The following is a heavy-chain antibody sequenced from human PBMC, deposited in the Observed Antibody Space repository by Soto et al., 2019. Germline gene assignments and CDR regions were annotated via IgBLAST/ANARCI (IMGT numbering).Heavy chain of an antibody. CDR3: AKDMWAFVVVPRPIVDY. D-gene: IGHD2-2*01. J-gene: IGHJ4*02. Sequence: PGGSLRLSCAASGFTFSSYAMSWVRQAPGKGLEWVSAISGSGGSTYYADSVKGRFTISRDNSKNTLYLQMNSLRAEDTAVYYCAKDMWAFVVVPRPIVDYWGQGTLVTVSS. V-gene: IGHV3-23*01. CDR1: GFTFSSYA. CDR2: ISGSGGST.